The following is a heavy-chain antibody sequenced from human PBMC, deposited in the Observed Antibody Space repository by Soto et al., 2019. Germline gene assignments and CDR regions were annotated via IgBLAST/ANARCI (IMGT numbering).Heavy chain of an antibody. Sequence: PGWSLRLSCAFSVFTFTDYEMNWVRQAPGKGLEWISYISSSGSITYYADSVQGRFTISRDNAKNSLYLQMNSLRVEDTAVYYCARSPFLECNWAQGTLVTVSS. V-gene: IGHV3-48*03. J-gene: IGHJ4*02. CDR2: ISSSGSIT. D-gene: IGHD3-3*02. CDR1: VFTFTDYE. CDR3: ARSPFLECN.